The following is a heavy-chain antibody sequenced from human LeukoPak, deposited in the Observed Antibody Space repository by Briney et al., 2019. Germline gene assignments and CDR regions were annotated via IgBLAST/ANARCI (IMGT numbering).Heavy chain of an antibody. D-gene: IGHD3-10*01. CDR2: FT. V-gene: IGHV4-59*01. CDR3: ARGRSGGDWFDP. J-gene: IGHJ5*02. CDR1: VAPSGPST. Sequence: PSETLPSPALSLVAPSGPSTGAGSGSPQGRDWSGLDIFTKYNPSLKSRVTMSVDTSRNHLSLKLTSVTAADTAVYYCARGRSGGDWFDPWGQGTLVTVSS.